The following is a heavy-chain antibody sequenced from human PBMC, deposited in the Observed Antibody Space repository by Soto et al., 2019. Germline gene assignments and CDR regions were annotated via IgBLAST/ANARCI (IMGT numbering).Heavy chain of an antibody. V-gene: IGHV4-39*01. J-gene: IGHJ4*02. CDR3: ARQYYDSSGYSIDY. D-gene: IGHD3-22*01. CDR2: LSYSGGI. Sequence: PSATLSLSCTVSGGSFSSSSYYWGWIRHPPGKGLEWIGSLSYSGGICYNPSLKSRVTISVDTSTNQFSLKLSSVTAADTAVYYCARQYYDSSGYSIDYWGQGTLVTVS. CDR1: GGSFSSSSYY.